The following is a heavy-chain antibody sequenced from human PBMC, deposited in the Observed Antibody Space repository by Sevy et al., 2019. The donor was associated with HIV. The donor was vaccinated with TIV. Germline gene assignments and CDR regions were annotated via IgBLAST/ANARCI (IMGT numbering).Heavy chain of an antibody. D-gene: IGHD4-17*01. Sequence: GGSLRLSCSASKFTFSLYAMHWVRQAPGKGLEWVAVISYDGSNKYYADSVKGRFTISRDNSKNTLYLQMNSLRAEDTAVYYCTTVTTGSDYWGQGTLVTVSS. CDR1: KFTFSLYA. CDR2: ISYDGSNK. V-gene: IGHV3-30*04. CDR3: TTVTTGSDY. J-gene: IGHJ4*02.